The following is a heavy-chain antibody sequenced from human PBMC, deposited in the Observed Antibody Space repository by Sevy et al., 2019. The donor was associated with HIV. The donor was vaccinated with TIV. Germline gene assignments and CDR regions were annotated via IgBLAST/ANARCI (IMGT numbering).Heavy chain of an antibody. V-gene: IGHV3-23*01. D-gene: IGHD5-18*01. CDR1: GFTFSSYA. J-gene: IGHJ6*03. CDR3: AVIQLYYYYMDV. Sequence: GGSLRLSCAASGFTFSSYAMSLVRQAPGKGLEWVSAISGSGGSTYYADSVKGRFTISRDNSKNTLYLQMNSLRAEDTAVYYCAVIQLYYYYMDVWGKGTTVTVSS. CDR2: ISGSGGST.